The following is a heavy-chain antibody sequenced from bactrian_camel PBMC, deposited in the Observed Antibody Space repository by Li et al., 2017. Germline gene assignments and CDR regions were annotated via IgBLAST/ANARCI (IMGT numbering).Heavy chain of an antibody. CDR2: SMDPDGNI. Sequence: VQLVESGGGSVQAGGSLRLSCVASGYTVVSGCMGWFRQSPGKEREGVGSMDPDGNISYEEPVKGRATISKDKAKNTLFLQMNSLKPEDTALYYCAASSSGACFAQLFWIGIYPYWGQGTQVTVSS. V-gene: IGHV3S44*01. J-gene: IGHJ4*01. CDR1: GYTVVSGC. CDR3: AASSSGACFAQLFWIGIYPY. D-gene: IGHD2*01.